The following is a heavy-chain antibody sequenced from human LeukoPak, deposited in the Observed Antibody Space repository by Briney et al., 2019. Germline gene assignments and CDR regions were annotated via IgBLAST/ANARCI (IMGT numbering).Heavy chain of an antibody. CDR2: ISGSGGST. CDR3: VRIAVAGHYFDY. Sequence: GGSLRPSCAASGFTFSSYAMCWVRQAPGKGLEWVSAISGSGGSTYYADSVKGRFTISRDNSKNTLYLQMNSLRAEDTAVYYCVRIAVAGHYFDYWGQGTLVTVSS. J-gene: IGHJ4*02. D-gene: IGHD6-19*01. V-gene: IGHV3-23*01. CDR1: GFTFSSYA.